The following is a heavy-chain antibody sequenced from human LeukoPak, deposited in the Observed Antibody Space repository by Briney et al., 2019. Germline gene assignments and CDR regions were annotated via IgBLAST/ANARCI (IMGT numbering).Heavy chain of an antibody. CDR1: GGTFSSYA. J-gene: IGHJ6*03. V-gene: IGHV1-69*13. Sequence: ASVKVPCKASGGTFSSYAISWVRQAPGQGLEWMGGIIPIFGTANYAQKFQGRVTITADESTSTAYMELSSLRSEDTAVYYCARVPTGQWLVPTDYYYYYYMDVWGKGTTVTVSS. D-gene: IGHD6-19*01. CDR2: IIPIFGTA. CDR3: ARVPTGQWLVPTDYYYYYYMDV.